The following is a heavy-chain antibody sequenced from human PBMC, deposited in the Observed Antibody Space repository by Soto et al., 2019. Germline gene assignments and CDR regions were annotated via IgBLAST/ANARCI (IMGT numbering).Heavy chain of an antibody. CDR1: GFTFGDFA. CDR2: VNWDGDTT. Sequence: GGSLRLSCAASGFTFGDFAMCWVRQVPGKGLEWNSVVNWDGDTTFYADSVTGRFIINRDNSKNSVNLQMNSLISDDRAIYYCAKGATVTTHYQYYGMDVWGRGTTVTVSS. D-gene: IGHD4-17*01. CDR3: AKGATVTTHYQYYGMDV. J-gene: IGHJ6*02. V-gene: IGHV3-43D*04.